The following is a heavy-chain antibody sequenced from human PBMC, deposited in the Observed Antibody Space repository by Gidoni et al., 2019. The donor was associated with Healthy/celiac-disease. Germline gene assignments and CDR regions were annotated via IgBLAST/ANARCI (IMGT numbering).Heavy chain of an antibody. J-gene: IGHJ6*03. CDR1: GGSISSSSYY. V-gene: IGHV4-39*01. CDR2: IYYSGST. CDR3: ARHPYSSDTVAGNCYYMDV. Sequence: QLQLQESGPGLVKPSETLSLTCTVSGGSISSSSYYWGWIRQPPGKGLEWIGSIYYSGSTYYNPSLKSRVTISVDTSKNQFSLKLSSVTAADTAVYYCARHPYSSDTVAGNCYYMDVWGKGTTVTVSS. D-gene: IGHD6-19*01.